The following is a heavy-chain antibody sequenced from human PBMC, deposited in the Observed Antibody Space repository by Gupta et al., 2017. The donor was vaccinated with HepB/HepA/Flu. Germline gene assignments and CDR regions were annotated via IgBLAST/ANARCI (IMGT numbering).Heavy chain of an antibody. CDR1: GFSLTTSGVG. V-gene: IGHV2-5*02. Sequence: QITLKESGPTLVKPTQTLTLTCTFSGFSLTTSGVGVGWIRHPPGKALEWLALIYWDDDKRYSPSLKSRLTITKDTSKNQVVLKMTNMDPVDTGTYYCARNVAPRLLDLWGQGTRVTVST. CDR2: IYWDDDK. D-gene: IGHD6-6*01. J-gene: IGHJ5*02. CDR3: ARNVAPRLLDL.